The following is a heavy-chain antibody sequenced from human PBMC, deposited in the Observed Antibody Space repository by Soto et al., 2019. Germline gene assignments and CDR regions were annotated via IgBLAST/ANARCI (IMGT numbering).Heavy chain of an antibody. CDR2: IDPSDSYT. J-gene: IGHJ6*02. D-gene: IGHD3-10*01. CDR3: ARRVYYGSGSYRYGMDV. V-gene: IGHV5-10-1*01. Sequence: GESLKISCKGSGYSFTSYWISWVRQMPGKGLEWMGRIDPSDSYTNYSPSFQGHVTISADKSISTAYLQWSSLKASDTAMYYCARRVYYGSGSYRYGMDVWGQGTTVTVS. CDR1: GYSFTSYW.